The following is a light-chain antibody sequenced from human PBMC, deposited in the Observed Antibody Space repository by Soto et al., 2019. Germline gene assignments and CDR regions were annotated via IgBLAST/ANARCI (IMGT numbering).Light chain of an antibody. CDR3: ATWDSSLGSVV. Sequence: QSVLTQPPSVSAAPGQKVTISCSGSSYNIGGNYVSWYVQLPGTAPKFLIYGNNKRPSGIPDRFSGSKSGTSATLGITGFQTEDEADYYCATWDSSLGSVVFGGGTKLTVL. CDR2: GNN. J-gene: IGLJ3*02. CDR1: SYNIGGNY. V-gene: IGLV1-51*01.